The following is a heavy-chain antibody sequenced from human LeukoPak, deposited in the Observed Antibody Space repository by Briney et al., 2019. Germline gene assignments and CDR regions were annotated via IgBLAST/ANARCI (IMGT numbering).Heavy chain of an antibody. CDR3: TTLYYYDTSGPPP. CDR2: IKSKTDGGPT. V-gene: IGHV3-15*01. D-gene: IGHD3-22*01. CDR1: GFTFSNAW. J-gene: IGHJ5*02. Sequence: PGGSLRLSCAASGFTFSNAWMSWVRQAPGKGLEWVGRIKSKTDGGPTDYAAPVKGRFIISRDDSKNTLYLQMNSLKTDGTVVYYCTTLYYYDTSGPPPWGQGTLVTVSS.